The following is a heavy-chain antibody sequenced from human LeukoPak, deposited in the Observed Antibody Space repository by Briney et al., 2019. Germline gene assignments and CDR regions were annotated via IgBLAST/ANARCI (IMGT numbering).Heavy chain of an antibody. CDR1: GYSFTSYW. Sequence: GESLKISCKGSGYSFTSYWISWLRQMPGKGLEWMGRIDPSDSYTNYSPSFQGHVTISADKSISTAYLQWSSLKASDTAMYYCARHEYDFWSGYHQNWFDPWGQGTLVTVSS. CDR3: ARHEYDFWSGYHQNWFDP. V-gene: IGHV5-10-1*01. D-gene: IGHD3-3*01. CDR2: IDPSDSYT. J-gene: IGHJ5*02.